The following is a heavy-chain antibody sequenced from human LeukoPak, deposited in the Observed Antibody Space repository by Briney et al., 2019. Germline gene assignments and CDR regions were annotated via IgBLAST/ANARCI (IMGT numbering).Heavy chain of an antibody. D-gene: IGHD3-22*01. J-gene: IGHJ4*02. CDR3: ATSLVNYDSSGYSFDY. CDR1: GYTFTSYY. CDR2: INPSGGST. Sequence: GASVKVSCKASGYTFTSYYMHWVRQAPGQGLEWMGIINPSGGSTSYAQKFQGRVTMTRDTSTSTVYMELSSLRSEDTAVYYCATSLVNYDSSGYSFDYWGQGTLVTVSS. V-gene: IGHV1-46*01.